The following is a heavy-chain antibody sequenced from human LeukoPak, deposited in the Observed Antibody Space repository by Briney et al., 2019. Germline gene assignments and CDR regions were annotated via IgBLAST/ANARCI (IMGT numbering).Heavy chain of an antibody. CDR2: ISYDGSNK. J-gene: IGHJ6*02. CDR3: GKDIQPGGMDV. V-gene: IGHV3-30*18. CDR1: GFTFSSYG. D-gene: IGHD2-21*01. Sequence: GGSLRLSCAASGFTFSSYGMHWVRQAPGKGLEWVAVISYDGSNKYYADSVKGRFTISRDNSKNSLYLQMNSLRVEDTAVYYCGKDIQPGGMDVWGQGTTVTVSS.